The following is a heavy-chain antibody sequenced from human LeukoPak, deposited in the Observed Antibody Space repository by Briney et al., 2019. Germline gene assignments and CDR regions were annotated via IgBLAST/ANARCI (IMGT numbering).Heavy chain of an antibody. CDR2: IYYSGST. D-gene: IGHD3-16*01. CDR1: GGSISSSGYY. Sequence: SETLSLTCTVSGGSISSSGYYWGWIRQPPGKGLEWIGSIYYSGSTNYNPSLKSRVTMSVDTSRNQFSLELPSVTAADSAVYYCARYLRQPGTFYLDHWGQGTLVTVSS. CDR3: ARYLRQPGTFYLDH. V-gene: IGHV4-39*07. J-gene: IGHJ4*02.